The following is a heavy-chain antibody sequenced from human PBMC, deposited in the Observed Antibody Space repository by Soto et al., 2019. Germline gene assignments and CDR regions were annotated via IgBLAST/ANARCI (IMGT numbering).Heavy chain of an antibody. CDR3: AKFRESRGWLLGC. V-gene: IGHV3-23*01. Sequence: EVQLLESGGGLVQPGGSLRLSCAASGFTFKNYAMSWVRQAPGKGLEWVSAISGSGAGTYYADSVKGRFTISRDNSKNMLYLQKSTLRAEDTAVYYCAKFRESRGWLLGCWGQGTLVTVSS. D-gene: IGHD3-10*01. J-gene: IGHJ1*01. CDR1: GFTFKNYA. CDR2: ISGSGAGT.